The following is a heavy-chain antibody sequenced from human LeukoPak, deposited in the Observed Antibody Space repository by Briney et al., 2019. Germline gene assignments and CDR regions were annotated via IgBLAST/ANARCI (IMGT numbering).Heavy chain of an antibody. D-gene: IGHD5-18*01. CDR3: ARAGSAWIQLWSFDY. V-gene: IGHV3-66*01. CDR2: IYSGGST. Sequence: GGSLRLSCAASGFTVSSNYMSWVRQAPGKGLEWVSVIYSGGSTYYADSVKGRFTISRDNSKNTLYLQMNSLRAEDTAVYYCARAGSAWIQLWSFDYWGQGTLVTVSA. J-gene: IGHJ4*02. CDR1: GFTVSSNY.